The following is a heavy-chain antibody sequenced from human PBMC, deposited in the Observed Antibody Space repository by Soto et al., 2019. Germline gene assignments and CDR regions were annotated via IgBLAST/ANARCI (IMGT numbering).Heavy chain of an antibody. CDR3: AKGGGRRVPGGHYFDY. V-gene: IGHV4-59*01. J-gene: IGHJ4*02. D-gene: IGHD2-8*02. Sequence: SETLSLTCTVSVGSIGGYYWSLIRQPPGKGLEWLGYIFYSGTTIYNPSLQSRLTISVDTSKNQFSLQLSSVTAAYTAVYYCAKGGGRRVPGGHYFDYWGLGTLVTVSS. CDR2: IFYSGTT. CDR1: VGSIGGYY.